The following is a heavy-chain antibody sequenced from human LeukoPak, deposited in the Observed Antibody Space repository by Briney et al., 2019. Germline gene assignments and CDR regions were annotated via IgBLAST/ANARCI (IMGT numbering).Heavy chain of an antibody. CDR3: ARDITGTTADY. CDR1: GYSISSGYY. J-gene: IGHJ4*02. V-gene: IGHV4-38-2*02. Sequence: SETLSLTCTVSGYSISSGYYWGWIRQPPGKGLEWIGSIYHSGSTYYNPSLKSRVTISVDTFKNQFSLKLSSVTAADTAVYYCARDITGTTADYWGQGTLVTVSS. CDR2: IYHSGST. D-gene: IGHD1-7*01.